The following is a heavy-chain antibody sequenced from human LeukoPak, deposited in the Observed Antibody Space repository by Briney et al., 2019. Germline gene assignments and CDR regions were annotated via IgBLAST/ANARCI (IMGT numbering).Heavy chain of an antibody. CDR1: GYTFTSYG. J-gene: IGHJ3*02. Sequence: ASVKVSCKASGYTFTSYGISWVRQAPGQGLEWMGWISAYNGNTNYAQKLQGRVTMTTDTSASTAYMELSSLRSEDTAVYYCARGGRDSSGHIGGAFDIWGQGTMVTVSS. V-gene: IGHV1-18*01. CDR3: ARGGRDSSGHIGGAFDI. D-gene: IGHD6-19*01. CDR2: ISAYNGNT.